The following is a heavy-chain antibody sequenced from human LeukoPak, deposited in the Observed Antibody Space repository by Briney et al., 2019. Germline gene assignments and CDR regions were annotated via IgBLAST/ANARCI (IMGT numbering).Heavy chain of an antibody. CDR3: ARDAWIQLWLPHTY. CDR2: IKQDGSEK. J-gene: IGHJ4*02. D-gene: IGHD5-18*01. V-gene: IGHV3-7*01. CDR1: GFTFSSYW. Sequence: GGSLRLSCAASGFTFSSYWMSWVRQAPGKGLEWVASIKQDGSEKYYVDSVKGRFTISRDNAKNSLYLQMNSLRAEDTAVYYCARDAWIQLWLPHTYWGQGTLVTVSS.